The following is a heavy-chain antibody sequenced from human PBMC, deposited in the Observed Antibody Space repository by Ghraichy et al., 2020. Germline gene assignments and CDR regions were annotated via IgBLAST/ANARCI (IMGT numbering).Heavy chain of an antibody. Sequence: GGSLRLSCAASGFTFSSLGMNWVRQAPGKGLEWVSFIISDGGKKNYADSVKGRFTISRDNSKNSLYLQMYSLRPEDTAVYYCAKVLDSSGEDYWGQGTLVIVSS. V-gene: IGHV3-30*02. D-gene: IGHD3-22*01. J-gene: IGHJ4*02. CDR3: AKVLDSSGEDY. CDR2: IISDGGKK. CDR1: GFTFSSLG.